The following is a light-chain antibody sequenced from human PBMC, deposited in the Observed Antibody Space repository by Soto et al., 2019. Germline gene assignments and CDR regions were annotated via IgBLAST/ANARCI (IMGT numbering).Light chain of an antibody. CDR1: SSNIGSNY. J-gene: IGLJ1*01. V-gene: IGLV1-47*01. Sequence: QSVLTQPPSASGTPGQRVTISCSGSSSNIGSNYVYWYQQLPGTAPKLLIYRNNQRPSGVSDRFSGSNSGTSASLAISGLRSEDEADYYCAACDDSLGYVFGTGTKVTVL. CDR2: RNN. CDR3: AACDDSLGYV.